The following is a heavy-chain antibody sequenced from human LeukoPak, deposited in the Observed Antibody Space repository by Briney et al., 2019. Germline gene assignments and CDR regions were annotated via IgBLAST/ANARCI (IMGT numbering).Heavy chain of an antibody. V-gene: IGHV4-4*07. D-gene: IGHD2-15*01. CDR1: GGSISSYY. J-gene: IGHJ3*02. Sequence: SETLSLTCTVSGGSISSYYWSWIRQPAGKGLEWIGRIYTSGSTNYNPSLKSRVAISVDTSKNQFSLGLISVTAADTAVYYCATLRYCSGGSCFNAFDIWGQGTIVSVSS. CDR2: IYTSGST. CDR3: ATLRYCSGGSCFNAFDI.